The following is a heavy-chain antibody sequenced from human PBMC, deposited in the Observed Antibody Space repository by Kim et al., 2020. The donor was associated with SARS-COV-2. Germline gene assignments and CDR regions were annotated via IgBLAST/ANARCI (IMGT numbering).Heavy chain of an antibody. CDR3: AKDAFGGVIVMMGWFDP. J-gene: IGHJ5*02. V-gene: IGHV3-23*01. Sequence: VKGRFTISRDNSKNTLYLQMNSLRAEDTAVYYCAKDAFGGVIVMMGWFDPWGQGTLVTVSS. D-gene: IGHD3-16*02.